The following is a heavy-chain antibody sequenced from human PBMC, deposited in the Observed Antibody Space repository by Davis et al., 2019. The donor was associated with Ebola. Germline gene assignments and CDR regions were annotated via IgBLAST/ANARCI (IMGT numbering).Heavy chain of an antibody. CDR1: GGSFSGYY. Sequence: PSETLSLTCAVYGGSFSGYYWSWIRQPPGKGLEWIGEINHSGSTNYIPSLKSRVTISVDTSKNQFSLKLSSVTAADTAVYYCARGLGVVPAAPLDYWGQGTLVTVSS. CDR2: INHSGST. V-gene: IGHV4-34*01. D-gene: IGHD2-2*01. J-gene: IGHJ4*02. CDR3: ARGLGVVPAAPLDY.